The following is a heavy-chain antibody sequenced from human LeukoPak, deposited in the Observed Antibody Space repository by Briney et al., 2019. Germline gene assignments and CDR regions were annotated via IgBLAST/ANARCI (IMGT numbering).Heavy chain of an antibody. D-gene: IGHD1-26*01. CDR1: GFTFSSYG. CDR3: AIDGAWGAGYMDV. J-gene: IGHJ6*03. CDR2: IRCDGSNK. Sequence: GGSLRLSCAASGFTFSSYGIYWVRQVPGKGLEWVAFIRCDGSNKDYADSVKGRFTISRDNSKNTLYLQMNSLRAEDTAVYYCAIDGAWGAGYMDVWGKGTTVTVSS. V-gene: IGHV3-30*02.